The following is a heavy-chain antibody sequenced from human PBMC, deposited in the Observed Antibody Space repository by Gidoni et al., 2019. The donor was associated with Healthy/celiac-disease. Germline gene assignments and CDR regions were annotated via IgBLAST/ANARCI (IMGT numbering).Heavy chain of an antibody. CDR2: IIPILGIA. CDR1: GGTFSSYA. V-gene: IGHV1-69*04. D-gene: IGHD2-15*01. CDR3: ARDPGQYCSGGSCYSSINWFDP. Sequence: QVQLVQSGAEVTKPGSSVKVSCKASGGTFSSYAISWVRQAPGQGLEWMGRIIPILGIANYAQKFQGRVTITADKSTSTAYMELSSLRSEDTAVYYCARDPGQYCSGGSCYSSINWFDPWGQGTLVTVSS. J-gene: IGHJ5*02.